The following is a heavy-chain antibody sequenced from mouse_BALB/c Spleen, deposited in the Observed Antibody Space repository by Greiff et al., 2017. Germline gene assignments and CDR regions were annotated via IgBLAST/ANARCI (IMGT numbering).Heavy chain of an antibody. D-gene: IGHD2-14*01. CDR3: ARSLGQGRYDWYFDV. CDR2: INPGSGGT. CDR1: GYAFTNYL. V-gene: IGHV1-54*01. J-gene: IGHJ1*01. Sequence: QVHVKQSGAELVRPGTSVKVSCKASGYAFTNYLIEWVKQRPGQGLEWIGVINPGSGGTNYNEKFKGKATLTADKSSSTAYMQLSSLTSDDSAVYFCARSLGQGRYDWYFDVWGAGTTVTVSS.